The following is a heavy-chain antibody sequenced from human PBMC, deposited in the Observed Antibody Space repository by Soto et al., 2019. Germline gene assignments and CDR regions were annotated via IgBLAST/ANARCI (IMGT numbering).Heavy chain of an antibody. J-gene: IGHJ5*02. CDR2: IIPIFGTA. V-gene: IGHV1-69*13. Sequence: SVKVSWKASGGAFSSYSISWVLQAPGQGLEWMGGIIPIFGTANYAQKFQGRVTITADESTSTAYMELSSLRSEDTAVYYCARDPGLGYCSSTSCYAAWGQGTLVTVSS. CDR1: GGAFSSYS. D-gene: IGHD2-2*01. CDR3: ARDPGLGYCSSTSCYAA.